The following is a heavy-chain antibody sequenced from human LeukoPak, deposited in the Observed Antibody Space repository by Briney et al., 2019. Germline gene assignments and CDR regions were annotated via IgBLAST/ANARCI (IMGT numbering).Heavy chain of an antibody. J-gene: IGHJ4*02. CDR3: ARGASGRYSYDLLGLLGY. V-gene: IGHV4-59*01. CDR2: IYYSGST. D-gene: IGHD5-18*01. Sequence: KPSETLSLTCTVSGGSISSYYWSWIRQPPGKGLEWIGYIYYSGSTNYNPSLKSRVTISVDTSKNQFSLKLSSVTAADTAVYYCARGASGRYSYDLLGLLGYWGQGTLLTVSS. CDR1: GGSISSYY.